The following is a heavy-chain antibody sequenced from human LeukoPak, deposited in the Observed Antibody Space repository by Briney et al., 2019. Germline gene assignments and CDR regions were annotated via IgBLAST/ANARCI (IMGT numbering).Heavy chain of an antibody. J-gene: IGHJ4*02. CDR1: GFTFSRFW. CDR3: ATLNSFGNGY. D-gene: IGHD5-18*01. Sequence: GGSLRLSCEASGFTFSRFWMHWVRQPPGKGLVWVSRIDTDGTTTTYADSVKGRFTISRDNAKNTAYLQINSLRAEDTAVYYCATLNSFGNGYWGQGVLVTVSS. CDR2: IDTDGTTT. V-gene: IGHV3-74*01.